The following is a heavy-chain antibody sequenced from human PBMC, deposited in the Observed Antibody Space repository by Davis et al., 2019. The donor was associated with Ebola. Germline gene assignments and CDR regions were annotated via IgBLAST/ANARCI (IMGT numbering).Heavy chain of an antibody. CDR2: ISGSGGST. CDR1: GFTFSSYD. V-gene: IGHV3-23*01. CDR3: AKSGLSFGVVKYHYGMDV. D-gene: IGHD3-3*01. Sequence: GESLKISCAASGFTFSSYDMHWVRQAPGKGLEWVSAISGSGGSTYYADSVKGRFTISRDNSKKTLYLQMNSLRAEDTAVYYCAKSGLSFGVVKYHYGMDVWGKGTTVTVSS. J-gene: IGHJ6*04.